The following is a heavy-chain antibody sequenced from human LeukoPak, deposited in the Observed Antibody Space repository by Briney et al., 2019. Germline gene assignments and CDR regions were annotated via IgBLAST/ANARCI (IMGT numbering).Heavy chain of an antibody. V-gene: IGHV4-30-4*01. CDR3: ARKSIRMGGMDL. CDR1: GGSISSSDYY. CDR2: IYYSGST. D-gene: IGHD3-16*01. Sequence: PSQTLSLTCTVSGGSISSSDYYWSWTRQPPGKGLEWIGYIYYSGSTYYKPPLKSRLTISVDTSKNQFSLRLFSVTAADTAMYYCARKSIRMGGMDLWGQGTLVTVSS. J-gene: IGHJ5*02.